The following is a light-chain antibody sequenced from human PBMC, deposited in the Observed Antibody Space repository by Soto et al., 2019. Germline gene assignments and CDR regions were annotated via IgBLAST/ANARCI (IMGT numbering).Light chain of an antibody. CDR2: DVS. V-gene: IGLV2-14*03. J-gene: IGLJ1*01. CDR1: SSDVGGYDY. CDR3: SSFASSDTPFV. Sequence: QSALTQPASVSGSPGQSITISCTGTSSDVGGYDYVSWHQQHPGKAPQLMVYDVSSRPSGVSNRFSGSKSGNTASLTISGLQAEDEADYYCSSFASSDTPFVFGAGTKLTVL.